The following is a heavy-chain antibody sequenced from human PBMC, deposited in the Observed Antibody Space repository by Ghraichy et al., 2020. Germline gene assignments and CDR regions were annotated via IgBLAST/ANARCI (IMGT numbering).Heavy chain of an antibody. CDR2: INSNGSST. CDR1: GFTFSSYW. CDR3: ARGGHCSSNSCYMWWFEP. V-gene: IGHV3-74*01. D-gene: IGHD2-2*02. J-gene: IGHJ5*02. Sequence: GGSLRLSCAASGFTFSSYWMDWVRQAPGKGLVWVSRINSNGSSTSYADSVKGRFTISRDNAKNTLYLQMNSLRAEDTAVYYCARGGHCSSNSCYMWWFEPWGQGTPVTVSS.